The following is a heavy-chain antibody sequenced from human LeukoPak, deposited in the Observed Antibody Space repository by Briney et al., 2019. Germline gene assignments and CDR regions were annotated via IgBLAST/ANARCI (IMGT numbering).Heavy chain of an antibody. Sequence: GGSLRLSCAASGFTVSSNYMSWVRQAPGKGLEWVSVIYSGGSTYYADSVNGRFTISRDNAKNSLYLQMNSLRAEDTAVYYCARIDTDSGSDYWGQGALVTVSS. D-gene: IGHD1-26*01. V-gene: IGHV3-66*01. J-gene: IGHJ4*02. CDR2: IYSGGST. CDR3: ARIDTDSGSDY. CDR1: GFTVSSNY.